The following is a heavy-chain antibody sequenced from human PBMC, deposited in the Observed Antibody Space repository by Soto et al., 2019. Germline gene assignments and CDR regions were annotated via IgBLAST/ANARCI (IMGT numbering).Heavy chain of an antibody. Sequence: PSETLSLTCAVSGYSISSGYYWGWIRQPPGKGLEWIVSIYHSGSTYYNPCLKSRVSISVDTSKNQFSLKLSSVTAADTAVYYCARFTDGMDVWGQGTTVTVSS. J-gene: IGHJ6*02. CDR2: IYHSGST. CDR1: GYSISSGYY. CDR3: ARFTDGMDV. V-gene: IGHV4-38-2*01.